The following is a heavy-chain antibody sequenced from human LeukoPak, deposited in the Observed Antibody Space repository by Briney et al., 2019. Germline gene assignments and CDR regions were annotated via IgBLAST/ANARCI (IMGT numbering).Heavy chain of an antibody. CDR3: ARVAGEASGYHPFDI. J-gene: IGHJ3*02. CDR1: GFTIFKSW. Sequence: GGSLRLSCAASGFTIFKSWMTWVRQAPGKGLEWVAIIKQDASETYYLDSVKGRFTISRDNAKNSIYLHMPRLRVEDTAVYYCARVAGEASGYHPFDIWGQGTMVTASS. CDR2: IKQDASET. D-gene: IGHD3-22*01. V-gene: IGHV3-7*01.